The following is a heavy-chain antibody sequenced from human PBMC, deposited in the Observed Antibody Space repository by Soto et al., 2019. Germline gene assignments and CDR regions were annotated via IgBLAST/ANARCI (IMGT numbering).Heavy chain of an antibody. CDR3: ALPTKYNRGCFGLLDF. CDR1: GFTFSTYG. V-gene: IGHV3-30*03. Sequence: QVQLVESGGGMVQPGRSLRLSCAASGFTFSTYGMHWVRQVPGKGLEWVAVISYDGSNTYYADSVKGRFSISRDNAKNTVYLQMNSLTAEDTAVYYCALPTKYNRGCFGLLDFWGQGALVTVSS. J-gene: IGHJ4*02. CDR2: ISYDGSNT. D-gene: IGHD6-19*01.